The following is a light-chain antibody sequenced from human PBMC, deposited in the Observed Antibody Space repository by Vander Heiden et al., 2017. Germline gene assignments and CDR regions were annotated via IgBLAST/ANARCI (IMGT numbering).Light chain of an antibody. CDR3: QQRYTWPLT. CDR1: NNY. Sequence: NNYVAWYQQKPGQAPRLLIYDTFNRATGIPARLSASGSGTDFTLTISSLAPEDSAVYYCQQRYTWPLTFGGGTKVEIK. J-gene: IGKJ4*01. V-gene: IGKV3-11*01. CDR2: DTF.